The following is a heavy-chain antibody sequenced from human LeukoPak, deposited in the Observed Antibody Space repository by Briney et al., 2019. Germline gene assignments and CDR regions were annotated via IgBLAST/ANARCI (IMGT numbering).Heavy chain of an antibody. J-gene: IGHJ4*02. D-gene: IGHD1-7*01. Sequence: ASVKVSCKASGYTFTGYYMHWVRQAPGQGLEWMGWINPNSGGTKYAQKFQGRVTMTRDTSISTAYMELRSLRSDDTAVYYCARAAGTRGLFDYWGQGTLVTVSS. CDR2: INPNSGGT. V-gene: IGHV1-2*02. CDR3: ARAAGTRGLFDY. CDR1: GYTFTGYY.